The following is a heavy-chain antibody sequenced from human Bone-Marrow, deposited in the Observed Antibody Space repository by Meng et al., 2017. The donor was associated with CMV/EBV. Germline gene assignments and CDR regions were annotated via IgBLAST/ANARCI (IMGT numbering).Heavy chain of an antibody. J-gene: IGHJ4*02. CDR2: IKGDGSEN. Sequence: GGSLRLSCAASGFTFSSYWMSWVRQAPGKGLEWVANIKGDGSENFYLDSVKGRFTISRDNAKNSLYLQMTSLRAEDTAVYYCATNLYSASSGDYWGQGKLVNVSS. CDR1: GFTFSSYW. CDR3: ATNLYSASSGDY. D-gene: IGHD6-6*01. V-gene: IGHV3-7*01.